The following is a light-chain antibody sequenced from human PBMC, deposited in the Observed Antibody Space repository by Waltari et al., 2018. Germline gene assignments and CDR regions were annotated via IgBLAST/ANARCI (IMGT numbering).Light chain of an antibody. J-gene: IGLJ2*01. CDR3: HSRDSSGDVI. Sequence: SSELTQDPAVSVSFGQTVRITCQGDSLRLFSVLWFHQKPGPAPALVIYGKNNRPSGIPDRFSASTSGSTASLTITGAQAEDEADYYCHSRDSSGDVIIGGGTKLTVV. CDR2: GKN. CDR1: SLRLFS. V-gene: IGLV3-19*01.